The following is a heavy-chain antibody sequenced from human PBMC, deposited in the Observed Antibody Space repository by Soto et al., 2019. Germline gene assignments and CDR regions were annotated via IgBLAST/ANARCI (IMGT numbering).Heavy chain of an antibody. CDR3: ARAKVVAYRYDTSGYYTTFDF. CDR1: RFSVSSRSYS. J-gene: IGHJ4*02. Sequence: PXETLSLTCHVSRFSVSSRSYSWGWIRLPPGKGLEWIGYVYDSGSTTYNPSLKSRVTISVDTSKNQFSLKLSSVTSADTAMYYCARAKVVAYRYDTSGYYTTFDFWGPGALVTVAS. D-gene: IGHD3-22*01. CDR2: VYDSGST. V-gene: IGHV4-61*01.